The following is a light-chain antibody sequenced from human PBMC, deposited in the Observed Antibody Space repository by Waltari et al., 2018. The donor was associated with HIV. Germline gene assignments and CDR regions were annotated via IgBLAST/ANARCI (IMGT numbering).Light chain of an antibody. Sequence: QSVLTQPPSASGTPGQRVTISCSGSSSNIGSNTVSWYRQLPGPAPKLLMYNNNQRPSGVPDRFSGSKSGTSASLAISGLQSEDEANYYCAAWDDSLNGVVFGGGTKLTVL. J-gene: IGLJ2*01. CDR3: AAWDDSLNGVV. CDR2: NNN. CDR1: SSNIGSNT. V-gene: IGLV1-44*01.